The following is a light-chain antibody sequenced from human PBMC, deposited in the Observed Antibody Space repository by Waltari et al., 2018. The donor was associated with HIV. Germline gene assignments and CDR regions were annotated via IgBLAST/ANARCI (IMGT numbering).Light chain of an antibody. V-gene: IGKV4-1*01. Sequence: DIVMTQSPDSLAVSLGERATINCKSSQSVLYSSNNKNYLAWYQQKPGQPPKLLIYWACTPGSGVPDRFSGSGSGTDFTLTISSRQAEYVAVYYCQQYYSTPPHTFGQGTKLESK. CDR1: QSVLYSSNNKNY. CDR3: QQYYSTPPHT. CDR2: WAC. J-gene: IGKJ2*01.